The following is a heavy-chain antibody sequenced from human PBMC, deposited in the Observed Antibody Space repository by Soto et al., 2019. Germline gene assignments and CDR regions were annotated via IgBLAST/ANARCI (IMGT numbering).Heavy chain of an antibody. CDR1: GGSFSGYY. J-gene: IGHJ4*02. CDR2: INHSGST. CDR3: ARGRSWPHSGYDFGDY. Sequence: QVQLQQWGAGLLKPSETLSLTCAVYGGSFSGYYWSWIRQPPGKGLEWIGEINHSGSTNYNPSLKSRVTISVDTSKNQFSLKLSSVTAADTAVYYCARGRSWPHSGYDFGDYWGQGTLVTVSS. V-gene: IGHV4-34*01. D-gene: IGHD5-12*01.